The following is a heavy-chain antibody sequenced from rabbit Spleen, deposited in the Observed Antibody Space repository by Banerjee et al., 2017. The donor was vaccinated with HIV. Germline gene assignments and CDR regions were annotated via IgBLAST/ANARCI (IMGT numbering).Heavy chain of an antibody. CDR1: GFAFSNNA. V-gene: IGHV1S40*01. CDR3: ARGADSSGAGFSL. Sequence: QTLEESGGDLVKPEGSLTLTCTASGFAFSNNAMCWVRQAPGKGLEWIACIDTSSGSAYSASWAKGRFTISKTSSTTVTLQMTSLTAADTATYFCARGADSSGAGFSLWGPGTLVTVS. CDR2: IDTSSGSA. D-gene: IGHD1-1*01. J-gene: IGHJ4*01.